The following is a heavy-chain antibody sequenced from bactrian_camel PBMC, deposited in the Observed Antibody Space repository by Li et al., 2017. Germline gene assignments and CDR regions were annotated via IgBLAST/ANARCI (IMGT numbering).Heavy chain of an antibody. V-gene: IGHV3S53*01. D-gene: IGHD1*01. CDR1: KATVAYC. J-gene: IGHJ4*01. CDR2: IDSRGST. Sequence: HVQLVESGGGSVQAGGSLRLACAASKATVAYCLGWFRQAPGKEREGVAAIDSRGSTSYADSVKGRFTISKDNAKNTLYLQMKNLKPEDTAVYYCAASERGNHDASRPGDPGHRL.